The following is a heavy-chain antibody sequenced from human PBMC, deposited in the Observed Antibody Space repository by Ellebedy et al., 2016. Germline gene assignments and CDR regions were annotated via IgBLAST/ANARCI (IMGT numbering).Heavy chain of an antibody. Sequence: ASVKVSCKASGGTFSSYAISWVRQAPGQGLEWMGGIIPILGIANYAQKFQGRVTITADKSTSTAYMELSSLRSEDTAVYYCAREPGTGGAFDIWGQGTMVTVSS. CDR3: AREPGTGGAFDI. V-gene: IGHV1-69*10. CDR2: IIPILGIA. J-gene: IGHJ3*02. D-gene: IGHD1-7*01. CDR1: GGTFSSYA.